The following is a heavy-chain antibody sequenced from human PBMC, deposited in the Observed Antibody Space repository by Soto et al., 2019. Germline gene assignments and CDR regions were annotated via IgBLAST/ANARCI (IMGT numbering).Heavy chain of an antibody. CDR2: ISYDGSNK. D-gene: IGHD1-26*01. V-gene: IGHV3-30*18. J-gene: IGHJ6*02. Sequence: GGSLRLSCAASGFTFSSYGMHWVRHAPGKGLEWVAVISYDGSNKYYADSVKGRFTISRDNSKNTLYLQMNSLRAEDTAVYYCAKDVVVGATTGLGDYYYYYGMDVWGQGTTVTAP. CDR1: GFTFSSYG. CDR3: AKDVVVGATTGLGDYYYYYGMDV.